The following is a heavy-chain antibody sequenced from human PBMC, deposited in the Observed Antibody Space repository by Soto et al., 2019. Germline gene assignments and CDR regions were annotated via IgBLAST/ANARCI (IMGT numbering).Heavy chain of an antibody. CDR2: ISFDGNNK. Sequence: QVQLVESGGGVVQPGRSLRLSCAASGFAFSHYGMNWVRQAPGKGLEWVAFISFDGNNKYYRDSVKDRFTISRDNSKNTLFLQMDSLTAEDTGMYYCTKGASIRLWFDPWGQGTLVTVSS. D-gene: IGHD2-21*01. J-gene: IGHJ5*02. V-gene: IGHV3-30*18. CDR3: TKGASIRLWFDP. CDR1: GFAFSHYG.